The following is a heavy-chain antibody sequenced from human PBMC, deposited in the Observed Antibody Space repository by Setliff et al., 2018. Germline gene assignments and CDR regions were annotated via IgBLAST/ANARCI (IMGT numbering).Heavy chain of an antibody. CDR1: GFTLRSYW. Sequence: GGSLRLSCAASGFTLRSYWMSWVRQAPGKGLEWVAAISSANNYLVYADSVKGRFTISRDNAKNSVYLQMNSLRAEDTAIYYCATTRVWIPVLDSCGQGTLVTVSS. V-gene: IGHV3-21*04. J-gene: IGHJ4*02. D-gene: IGHD5-18*01. CDR3: ATTRVWIPVLDS. CDR2: ISSANNYL.